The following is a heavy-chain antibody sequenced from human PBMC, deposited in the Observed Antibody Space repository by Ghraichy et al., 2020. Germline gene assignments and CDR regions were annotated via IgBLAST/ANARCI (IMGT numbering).Heavy chain of an antibody. Sequence: ASVKVSCKASGYTFTSYDINWVRQATGQGLEWMGWMNPNSGNTGYAQKFQGRVTMTRNTSISTAYMELSSLRSEDTAVYYCARDGHTYYDFWSGYYKNWGQGTLVTVSS. CDR2: MNPNSGNT. D-gene: IGHD3-3*01. CDR3: ARDGHTYYDFWSGYYKN. J-gene: IGHJ4*02. V-gene: IGHV1-8*01. CDR1: GYTFTSYD.